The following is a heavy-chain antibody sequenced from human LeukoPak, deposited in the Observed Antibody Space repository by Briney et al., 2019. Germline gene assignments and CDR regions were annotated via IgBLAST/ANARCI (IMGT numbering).Heavy chain of an antibody. D-gene: IGHD3-9*01. Sequence: SETLSLTCTVSGGSISSYYWSWIRQPPGKGLEWIGYIYYSGSTNYNPSLKSRVTISVDTSKNQFSLKLSSVTAADTAVYYCARKTYYDILTGYYSDWGQGTLVTVSS. J-gene: IGHJ4*02. CDR3: ARKTYYDILTGYYSD. CDR2: IYYSGST. CDR1: GGSISSYY. V-gene: IGHV4-59*01.